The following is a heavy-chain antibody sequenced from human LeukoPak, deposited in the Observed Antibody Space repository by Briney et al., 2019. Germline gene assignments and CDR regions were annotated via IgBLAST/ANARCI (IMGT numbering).Heavy chain of an antibody. D-gene: IGHD5-24*01. CDR1: GFIFSNYW. V-gene: IGHV3-7*01. J-gene: IGHJ4*02. CDR2: IKKDGSEK. Sequence: SGGSLRLSCAASGFIFSNYWMNWVRQTPGKGLEWVANIKKDGSEKYYVDSVRGRFTISRDNAKNSLYLQMNSLRAEDTAVYYCAAVGYSSPFDHWGQGTLVTVSS. CDR3: AAVGYSSPFDH.